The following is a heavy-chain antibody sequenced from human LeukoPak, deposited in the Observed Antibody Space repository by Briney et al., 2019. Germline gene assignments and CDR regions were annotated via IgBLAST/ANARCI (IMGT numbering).Heavy chain of an antibody. CDR1: GFTFDDYG. D-gene: IGHD6-6*01. CDR2: INWNGGST. V-gene: IGHV3-20*04. CDR3: ARLGEYSTYRLTYYMDV. Sequence: GGSLRLSCAASGFTFDDYGMSWVRQAPGKGLEWVSGINWNGGSTGYADSVKGRFTISRDNAKNSLYLQMNSLRAEDTALYYCARLGEYSTYRLTYYMDVWGKGTTVTVSS. J-gene: IGHJ6*03.